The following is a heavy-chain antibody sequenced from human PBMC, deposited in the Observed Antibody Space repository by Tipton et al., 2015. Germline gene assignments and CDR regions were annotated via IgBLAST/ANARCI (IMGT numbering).Heavy chain of an antibody. CDR2: INPTAGST. V-gene: IGHV1-46*01. CDR1: GYTFSSYY. J-gene: IGHJ4*02. CDR3: AKESGVGTTLEPLDC. Sequence: QVQLVQSGAEVKKPGASVKVSCKASGYTFSSYYIHWVRQAPGQGLEWVGIINPTAGSTSNAQKFQGRITLTRDMSTSTVYMELSSLTSDDTAVYYCAKESGVGTTLEPLDCWGQGTLVTVSS. D-gene: IGHD1-26*01.